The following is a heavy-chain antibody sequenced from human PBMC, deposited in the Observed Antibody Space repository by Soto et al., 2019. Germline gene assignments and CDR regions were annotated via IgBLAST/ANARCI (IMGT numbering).Heavy chain of an antibody. D-gene: IGHD6-25*01. Sequence: TVKVSCKASGGPFSSYAISVARKAPGPGPEWVGRSMASGGTANSAQKCQGRVTITANESTSTAYMELTSLRSEDTAVYYCARDPSRSGHNWFDPWGQGTLFTVSS. CDR1: GGPFSSYA. V-gene: IGHV1-69*13. CDR2: SMASGGTA. J-gene: IGHJ5*02. CDR3: ARDPSRSGHNWFDP.